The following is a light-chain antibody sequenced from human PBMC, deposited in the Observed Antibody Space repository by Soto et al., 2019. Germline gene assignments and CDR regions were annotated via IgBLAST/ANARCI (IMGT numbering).Light chain of an antibody. CDR3: MQTTSWPRT. CDR2: KVS. Sequence: DVVMTQSPLSLPVTLGQPASISCRSSQSLVYSDGNTYLNWFQQRPGQSPRRLIYKVSNRDSGVPDRFSGSGSGPDFTLKISRVEAEDVGVYYCMQTTSWPRTFGQANNLEIK. CDR1: QSLVYSDGNTY. V-gene: IGKV2-30*01. J-gene: IGKJ2*01.